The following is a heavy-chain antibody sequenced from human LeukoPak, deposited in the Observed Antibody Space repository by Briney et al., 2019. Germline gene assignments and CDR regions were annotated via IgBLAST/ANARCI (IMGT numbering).Heavy chain of an antibody. J-gene: IGHJ4*02. Sequence: GASVKVSCKASGYTFTSYGISWVRQAPGQGLEWMGWISAYNGNTNYAQKLQGRVTMTTDTSTSTAYMELRSLRSGDTAVYYCARDVGPRSLRYLDDTKDYWGQGTLVTVSS. D-gene: IGHD3-9*01. V-gene: IGHV1-18*01. CDR1: GYTFTSYG. CDR2: ISAYNGNT. CDR3: ARDVGPRSLRYLDDTKDY.